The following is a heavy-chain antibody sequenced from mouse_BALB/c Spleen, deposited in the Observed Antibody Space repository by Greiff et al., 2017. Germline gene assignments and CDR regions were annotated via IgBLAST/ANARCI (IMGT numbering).Heavy chain of an antibody. D-gene: IGHD2-12*01. Sequence: EVQVVESGGGLVKPGGSLKLSCAASGFTFSSYAMSWVRQTPEKRLEWVASISSGGSTYYPDSVKGRFTISRDNARNILYLQMSSLRSEDTAMYYCARGLGFTTSDYAMDYWGQGTSVTISS. CDR2: ISSGGST. J-gene: IGHJ4*01. CDR3: ARGLGFTTSDYAMDY. CDR1: GFTFSSYA. V-gene: IGHV5-6-5*01.